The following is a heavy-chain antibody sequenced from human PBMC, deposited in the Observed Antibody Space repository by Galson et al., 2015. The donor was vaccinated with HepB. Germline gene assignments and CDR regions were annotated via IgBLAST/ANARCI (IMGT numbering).Heavy chain of an antibody. J-gene: IGHJ6*02. D-gene: IGHD3-10*01. Sequence: SLRLSCAASGFTFSSYAMHWVRQAPGKGLEWVAVISYDGSNKYYADSVKGRFTISRDNSKNTLYLQMNSLRAEDTAVYYCARAKMVRGVPPPRDYYYGMDVWGQGTTVTVSS. CDR3: ARAKMVRGVPPPRDYYYGMDV. CDR1: GFTFSSYA. CDR2: ISYDGSNK. V-gene: IGHV3-30*04.